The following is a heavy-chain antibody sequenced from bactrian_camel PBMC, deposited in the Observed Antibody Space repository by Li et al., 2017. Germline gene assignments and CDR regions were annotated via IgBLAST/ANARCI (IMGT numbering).Heavy chain of an antibody. CDR3: VAVVANYALGW. V-gene: IGHV3S28*01. D-gene: IGHD1*01. CDR1: GFTFSIYS. CDR2: INSDSGGGET. Sequence: QLVESGGDLVQPGRSLRVSCAASGFTFSIYSLSWVRQAPGKGLEWVSHINSDSGGGETYYVDSVKGRFTISRDDAKNTLDLQLNSLKTEDTAMYYCVAVVANYALGWWGQGTQVTVS. J-gene: IGHJ6*01.